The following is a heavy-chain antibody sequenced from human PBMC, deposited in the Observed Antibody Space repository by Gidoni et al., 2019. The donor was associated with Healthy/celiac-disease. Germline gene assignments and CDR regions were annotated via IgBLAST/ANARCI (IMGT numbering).Heavy chain of an antibody. Sequence: QVQLQQWGAGLLKPSETLSLTCAVYGGSFSGNYWSWIRQPPGKGLEWIGEINHSGSTNYNPSLKSRVTISVDTSKNQFSLKLSSVTAADTAVYYCARGRAGPGGGRIANFNYWGQGTLVTVSS. CDR2: INHSGST. V-gene: IGHV4-34*01. CDR3: ARGRAGPGGGRIANFNY. J-gene: IGHJ4*02. CDR1: GGSFSGNY. D-gene: IGHD3-16*01.